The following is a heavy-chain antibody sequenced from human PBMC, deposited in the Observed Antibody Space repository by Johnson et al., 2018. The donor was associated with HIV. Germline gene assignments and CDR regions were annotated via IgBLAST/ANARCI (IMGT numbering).Heavy chain of an antibody. V-gene: IGHV3-30-3*01. CDR2: ISYDGSNE. Sequence: VQLVESGGGVVQPGRSLRLSCAASGFTFNNYAMHWVRQAPGKGLEWVAVISYDGSNEFYADSVKGRFTISRDNSKNTLYLQMNSLRTEDTAVYYCARDVVPTGDGFVIWGQGTMVTVSS. D-gene: IGHD2-21*01. CDR3: ARDVVPTGDGFVI. J-gene: IGHJ3*02. CDR1: GFTFNNYA.